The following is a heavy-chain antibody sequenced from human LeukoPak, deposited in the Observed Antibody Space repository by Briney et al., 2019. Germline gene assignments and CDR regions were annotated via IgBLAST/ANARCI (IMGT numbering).Heavy chain of an antibody. D-gene: IGHD3-22*01. V-gene: IGHV3-7*01. CDR2: IKYDGTHK. CDR1: GFSFSSYW. Sequence: GGSLRLSCVASGFSFSSYWMAWVRQAPGKGLEWVANIKYDGTHKFYADSVKGRSTISRDNAKNSLFLEMNSLRADDTAVYFCASSHDSSGNDWGQGTLVAVSS. CDR3: ASSHDSSGND. J-gene: IGHJ4*02.